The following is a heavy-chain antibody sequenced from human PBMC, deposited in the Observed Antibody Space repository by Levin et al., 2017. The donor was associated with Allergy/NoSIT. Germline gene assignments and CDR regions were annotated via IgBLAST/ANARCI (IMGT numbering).Heavy chain of an antibody. CDR1: GASISNYY. Sequence: GSLRLSCSISGASISNYYWNWIRQPPGKGLEWIGYIHSGTTHYNPSLKSRLTISVDTSKNQFSLRLTSVTAADTAVYYCARDGDGFDFWGQGTLVTVSS. V-gene: IGHV4-59*01. D-gene: IGHD7-27*01. CDR3: ARDGDGFDF. J-gene: IGHJ4*02. CDR2: IHSGTT.